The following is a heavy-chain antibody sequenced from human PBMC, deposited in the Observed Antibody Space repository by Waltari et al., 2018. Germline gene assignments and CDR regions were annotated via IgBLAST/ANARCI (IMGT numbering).Heavy chain of an antibody. V-gene: IGHV3-7*01. D-gene: IGHD6-13*01. CDR3: ARDPPYSDY. CDR2: MHQRAREI. CDR1: GFTLSNYW. Sequence: EVQLVESGGTWVQPGGSLRLSCAASGFTLSNYWMTWGRQAPGKGLECVATMHQRAREIDYVDSVKGRFTSSRDNARNSLYLQMDSLKDEDTGVYYCARDPPYSDYWGQGTLVTVSS. J-gene: IGHJ4*02.